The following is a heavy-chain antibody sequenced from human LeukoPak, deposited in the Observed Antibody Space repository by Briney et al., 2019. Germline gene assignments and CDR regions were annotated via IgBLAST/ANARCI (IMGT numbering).Heavy chain of an antibody. CDR1: GYTFTSYG. CDR3: ARDLWGLGYCTNGVCPTGV. Sequence: ASVKVSCKASGYTFTSYGISWVRQAPGQGLEWMGWISAYNGNTNYAQKLQGRVTMTTDTSTSTAYMELRSLRSDDTAVYYCARDLWGLGYCTNGVCPTGVWGQGTLVTVSS. V-gene: IGHV1-18*01. J-gene: IGHJ4*02. CDR2: ISAYNGNT. D-gene: IGHD2-8*01.